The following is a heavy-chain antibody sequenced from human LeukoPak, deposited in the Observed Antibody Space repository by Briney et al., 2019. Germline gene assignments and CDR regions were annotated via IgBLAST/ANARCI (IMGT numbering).Heavy chain of an antibody. Sequence: PGGSLRLSCAAPGFTFSSYAMSWVRQAPGKGLEWVSAISGSDGTEYYADSVKGRFTISRDDAKRTVDLQMDNLRAEDTAIYYCAYRNNFEYWGQGALVTVSS. D-gene: IGHD1-26*01. CDR1: GFTFSSYA. J-gene: IGHJ4*02. CDR3: AYRNNFEY. CDR2: ISGSDGTE. V-gene: IGHV3-23*01.